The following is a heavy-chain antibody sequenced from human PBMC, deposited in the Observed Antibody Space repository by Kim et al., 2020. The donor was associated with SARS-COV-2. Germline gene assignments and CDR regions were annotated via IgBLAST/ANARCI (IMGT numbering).Heavy chain of an antibody. V-gene: IGHV4-4*02. J-gene: IGHJ4*02. Sequence: SETLSLTCAVSGDSISTTNWWTWVRQPPGKGLEGSGEIYHSGNTNYNPSLKSRVSISVDNSKNQFSLRLNSVTAADTAVYYCARLRTDTGSYFRFDYWGQGTLVPVSS. CDR2: IYHSGNT. D-gene: IGHD1-26*01. CDR1: GDSISTTNW. CDR3: ARLRTDTGSYFRFDY.